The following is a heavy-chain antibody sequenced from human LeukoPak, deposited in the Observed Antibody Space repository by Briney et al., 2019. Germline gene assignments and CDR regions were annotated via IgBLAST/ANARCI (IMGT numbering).Heavy chain of an antibody. J-gene: IGHJ4*02. V-gene: IGHV4-39*07. D-gene: IGHD1-14*01. Sequence: KTSETLSLTCTVSGGSISSSSYYWGWIRQPPGKGLEWIGSIYYSGSTYYSPSLKSRVTISVDTSKNQFSLKLSSVTAADTAVYYCARLILTGFDYWGQGTLVTVSS. CDR1: GGSISSSSYY. CDR3: ARLILTGFDY. CDR2: IYYSGST.